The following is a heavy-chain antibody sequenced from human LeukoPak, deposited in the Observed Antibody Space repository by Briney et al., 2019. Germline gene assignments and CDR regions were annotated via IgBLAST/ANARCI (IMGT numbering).Heavy chain of an antibody. CDR3: AREPLYPMVDY. V-gene: IGHV4-30-4*08. J-gene: IGHJ4*02. Sequence: PSQTLSLTXTVSGGSISSGDYYWSWIRQPPGKGLEWIGYIYYSGSTYYNPSLKSRVTISVDTSKNRFSLKLSSVTAADTAVYYCAREPLYPMVDYWGQGTLVTVSS. D-gene: IGHD3-3*01. CDR2: IYYSGST. CDR1: GGSISSGDYY.